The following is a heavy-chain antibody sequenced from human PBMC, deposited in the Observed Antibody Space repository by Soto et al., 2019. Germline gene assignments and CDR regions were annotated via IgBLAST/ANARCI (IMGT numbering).Heavy chain of an antibody. D-gene: IGHD3-3*01. V-gene: IGHV3-23*01. J-gene: IGHJ6*02. Sequence: PGGSLRLSCVASGFTFENYAMSWLRQAPGKGLEWVSAISGSGGTTYYSDSVKGRFTISRDNSKNTVYLQMNDLRVEDAAEYFCAKDSWAIFGVPAGEYYEMVVWGHGTTVNVSS. CDR1: GFTFENYA. CDR3: AKDSWAIFGVPAGEYYEMVV. CDR2: ISGSGGTT.